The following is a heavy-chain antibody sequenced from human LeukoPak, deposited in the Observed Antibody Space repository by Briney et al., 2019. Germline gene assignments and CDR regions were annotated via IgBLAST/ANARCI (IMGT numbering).Heavy chain of an antibody. J-gene: IGHJ1*01. CDR2: ISGSGVTT. CDR1: GFTVNSNS. D-gene: IGHD1-26*01. Sequence: PGGSLRLSCAASGFTVNSNSMSWVRQAPGKGLEWVSAISGSGVTTHYAGSVKGRFSISRDNSKNTLYLQMNSLRAEDTALYYCAKKVVVGATSPYSDFQDWGQGTLVTVSS. V-gene: IGHV3-23*01. CDR3: AKKVVVGATSPYSDFQD.